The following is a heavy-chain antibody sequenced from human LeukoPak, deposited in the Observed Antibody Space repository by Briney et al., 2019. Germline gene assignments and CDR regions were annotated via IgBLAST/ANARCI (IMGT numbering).Heavy chain of an antibody. V-gene: IGHV3-7*03. Sequence: GGSLRLSCTASGFIFSGSWMAWIRQAPGKGLEWVAIIKKDGSEKYYVDSMKGRFTISRDNSKNTLYLQMNSLRAEDTAVYYCAREGNYYDSSGAFDIWGQGTMVTVSS. CDR3: AREGNYYDSSGAFDI. J-gene: IGHJ3*02. D-gene: IGHD3-22*01. CDR1: GFIFSGSW. CDR2: IKKDGSEK.